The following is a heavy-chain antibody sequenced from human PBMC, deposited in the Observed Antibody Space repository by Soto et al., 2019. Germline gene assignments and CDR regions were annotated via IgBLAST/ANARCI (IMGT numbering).Heavy chain of an antibody. Sequence: PGESLKISCKASGYTFTNYWIGWVRQMPGEGLEWMGIIWPIDSETRYNPSFQGHVAISADKSITTAYLQWSSLQASDTAKYFCARHSLIVSPLYVVDVWGQGTTVPSP. CDR1: GYTFTNYW. V-gene: IGHV5-51*01. D-gene: IGHD1-26*01. J-gene: IGHJ6*02. CDR3: ARHSLIVSPLYVVDV. CDR2: IWPIDSET.